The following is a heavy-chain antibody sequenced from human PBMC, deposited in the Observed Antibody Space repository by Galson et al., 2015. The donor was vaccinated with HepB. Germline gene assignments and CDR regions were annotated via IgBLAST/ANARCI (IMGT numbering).Heavy chain of an antibody. CDR2: ISSSSSYI. CDR1: GFTFSSYS. V-gene: IGHV3-21*01. J-gene: IGHJ6*02. CDR3: ARDAAPGRGGYYYGMDV. D-gene: IGHD1-14*01. Sequence: SLRLSCAASGFTFSSYSMNWVRQAPGKGLEWVSSISSSSSYIYYADSVKGRFTISRDNAKNSLYLQMNSLRAEDTAVYYCARDAAPGRGGYYYGMDVWGQGTTVTVSS.